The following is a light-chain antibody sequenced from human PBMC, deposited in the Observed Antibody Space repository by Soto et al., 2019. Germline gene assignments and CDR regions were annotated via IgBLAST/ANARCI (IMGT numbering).Light chain of an antibody. J-gene: IGKJ1*01. CDR3: LQDYDYPRT. CDR2: AAS. V-gene: IGKV1-6*01. Sequence: AIQMTQSPSSLSASVGDRVTITCRASQGIRSDLGWYQQKPGRAPELLIYAASRLQSGVPSRFSGSGSGTDFNLTISSLQPEDSASYYCLQDYDYPRTFDHGTKVEIK. CDR1: QGIRSD.